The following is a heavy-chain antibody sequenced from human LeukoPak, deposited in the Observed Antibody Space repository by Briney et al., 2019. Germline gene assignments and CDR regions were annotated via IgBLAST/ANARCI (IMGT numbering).Heavy chain of an antibody. CDR1: GFTFSSYW. CDR2: IKQDGSEK. J-gene: IGHJ4*02. D-gene: IGHD2-15*01. Sequence: PGGSLRLSCAASGFTFSSYWMTWVRQAPGKGLEWVASIKQDGSEKYYVDSVKGRFTISRDNAKNSLYLQMNSLRAEDTAVYYCTRDTGCSCGTCYSFYDYWGQGTLVTVSS. CDR3: TRDTGCSCGTCYSFYDY. V-gene: IGHV3-7*01.